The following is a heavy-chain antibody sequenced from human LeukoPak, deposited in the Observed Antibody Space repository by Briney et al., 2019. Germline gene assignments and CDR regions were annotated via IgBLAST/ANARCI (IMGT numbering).Heavy chain of an antibody. J-gene: IGHJ6*03. V-gene: IGHV4-39*07. CDR1: GGSISSSSYY. D-gene: IGHD3-3*01. CDR2: IYYSGST. Sequence: SETLSLTCTVSGGSISSSSYYWGWIRQPPGTGLEWIGSIYYSGSTYYNPSLKSRVTISVDTSKNQFSLKLSSVTAADTAVYYCARDGPYDFWSGYLYYYYYMDVWGKGTTVTVSS. CDR3: ARDGPYDFWSGYLYYYYYMDV.